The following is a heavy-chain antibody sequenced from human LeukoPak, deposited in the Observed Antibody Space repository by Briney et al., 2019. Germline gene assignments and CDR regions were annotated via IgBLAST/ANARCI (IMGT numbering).Heavy chain of an antibody. J-gene: IGHJ4*02. CDR1: GYTFTNYG. V-gene: IGHV1-2*02. D-gene: IGHD2-15*01. Sequence: ASVKVSCKASGYTFTNYGIIWVRQAPGQGLEWMGWINPNSGGTNYAQKFQGRVTMTRDTSISTAYMELSRLRSDDTAVYYCARVYGYCSGGSCDYWGQGTLVTVSS. CDR2: INPNSGGT. CDR3: ARVYGYCSGGSCDY.